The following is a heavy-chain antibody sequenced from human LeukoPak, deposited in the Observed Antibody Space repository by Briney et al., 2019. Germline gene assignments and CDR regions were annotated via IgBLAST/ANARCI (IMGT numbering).Heavy chain of an antibody. CDR3: VRTGDKERFDY. J-gene: IGHJ4*02. V-gene: IGHV3-33*08. D-gene: IGHD1-1*01. Sequence: GGSLRLSCAASGFTFSSYGMHWVRQAPGKGLEWVALIRDDGSKKEYADSVRGRFTISRDNSKNTLYLQMNSLRAEDTAMYYCVRTGDKERFDYWGQGTLVS. CDR1: GFTFSSYG. CDR2: IRDDGSKK.